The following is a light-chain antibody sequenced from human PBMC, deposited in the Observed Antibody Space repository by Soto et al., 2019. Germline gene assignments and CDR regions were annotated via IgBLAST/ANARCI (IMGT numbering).Light chain of an antibody. CDR1: QSVSSN. Sequence: EIVMTKSPVTLSVCPGERATVSCRASQSVSSNLAWYQQKPGQAPRLIIYDGTTRATDIPARFSGSGSGTDFTLTISSLQSEDFAVYYCQQYNRWPRTFGQGTKVDI. V-gene: IGKV3D-15*01. CDR2: DGT. CDR3: QQYNRWPRT. J-gene: IGKJ1*01.